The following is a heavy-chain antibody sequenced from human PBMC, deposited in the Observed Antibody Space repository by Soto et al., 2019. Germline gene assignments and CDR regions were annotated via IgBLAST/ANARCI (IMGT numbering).Heavy chain of an antibody. J-gene: IGHJ4*02. CDR3: ARNGYYSSDY. CDR2: IYQSGRV. V-gene: IGHV4-4*02. CDR1: GGSISNGNW. Sequence: SETLSLTCAVSGGSISNGNWWSWVRQPPGQGLEWIGEIYQSGRVNYNPSLKSRVTISVDKSKNQFSLKLSFVTAADTAVYYCARNGYYSSDYWGQGILVTVSS. D-gene: IGHD1-26*01.